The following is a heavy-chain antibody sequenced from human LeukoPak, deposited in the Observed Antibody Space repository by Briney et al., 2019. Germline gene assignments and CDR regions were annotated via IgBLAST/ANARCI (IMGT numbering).Heavy chain of an antibody. CDR2: ISTAGDT. J-gene: IGHJ4*02. D-gene: IGHD1-1*01. Sequence: PGGSLRLSCAPSGFTFSDYDMHWVRQATGKGLEWVSAISTAGDTYYTGSVKGRFTISRENAKNSLYLQMNSLRAGDTAVYYCARVAKERVGGVYYFDYWGQGTLVTVSS. CDR1: GFTFSDYD. V-gene: IGHV3-13*01. CDR3: ARVAKERVGGVYYFDY.